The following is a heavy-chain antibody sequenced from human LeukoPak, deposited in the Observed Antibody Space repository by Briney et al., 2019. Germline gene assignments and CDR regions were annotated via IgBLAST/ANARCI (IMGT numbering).Heavy chain of an antibody. D-gene: IGHD6-19*01. V-gene: IGHV5-51*01. J-gene: IGHJ4*02. CDR2: IYPGDSDT. CDR1: GYSFTTYW. CDR3: ARHGDSSGWHLXTXX. Sequence: GESLKISCKGSGYSFTTYWIGWVRQMPGKGLEWMGIIYPGDSDTEYSPSFQGQVTISADKSISTAYLQWSSLKASDTAMYYCARHGDSSGWHLXTXXWGQXTLVTX.